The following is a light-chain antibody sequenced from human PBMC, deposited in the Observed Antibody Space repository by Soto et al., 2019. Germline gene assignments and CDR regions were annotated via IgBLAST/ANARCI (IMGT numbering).Light chain of an antibody. V-gene: IGLV1-47*01. CDR1: SSNIGSNY. CDR3: AAWDDSLSGMV. CDR2: RNN. Sequence: QSVLTQPPSASGTPGQRVTISCSGSSSNIGSNYVYWYQQPPGTAPKLLIYRNNQRPSGVPDRFSGSKSGTSASLAISGVRSEDEADYYCAAWDDSLSGMVFGGGTKLTVL. J-gene: IGLJ2*01.